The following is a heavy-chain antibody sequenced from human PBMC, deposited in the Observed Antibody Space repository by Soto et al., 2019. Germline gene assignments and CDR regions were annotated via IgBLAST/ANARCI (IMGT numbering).Heavy chain of an antibody. CDR1: GFTFSNYA. CDR3: AKDSDTKRGPDY. D-gene: IGHD3-10*01. J-gene: IGHJ4*02. V-gene: IGHV3-23*01. Sequence: EVQLLESGGGLVQPGGSLRLSCAASGFTFSNYAMNWVRQAPGKGLEWVSGISVSSDNTFYADSVKGRFTISRDNSKRTLFLQMNSLRAEDTALYYCAKDSDTKRGPDYWGQGTLVTVSS. CDR2: ISVSSDNT.